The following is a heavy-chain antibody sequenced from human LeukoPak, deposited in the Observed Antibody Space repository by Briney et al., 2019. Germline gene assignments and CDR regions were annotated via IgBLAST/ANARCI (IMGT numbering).Heavy chain of an antibody. CDR2: IIINPSGDTT. J-gene: IGHJ4*02. V-gene: IGHV1-46*01. CDR1: GYTFTSYY. D-gene: IGHD3-16*01. Sequence: ASVKVSCKASGYTFTSYYMHWVRQAPGQGLEWMGIIIINPSGDTTTYAQKFQGRVTMTRDTSTSTVYMELSNLRSEDTAMYYCARVLAGLGPDYWGQGTLVTVSS. CDR3: ARVLAGLGPDY.